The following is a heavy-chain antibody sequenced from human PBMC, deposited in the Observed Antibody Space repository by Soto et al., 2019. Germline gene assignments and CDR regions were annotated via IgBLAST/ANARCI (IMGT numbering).Heavy chain of an antibody. Sequence: SETLSLTCSVSGGSISSGDYYWSWIRQHPGKSLEWIAYIYYSGIIYYNPSLKSRVTMSRDTSKKQFFLNLDSVTAADTAVYYCAREVGEVDYSSSSDAFDIWGQGTMVTV. CDR1: GGSISSGDYY. V-gene: IGHV4-30-4*01. D-gene: IGHD6-6*01. CDR2: IYYSGII. CDR3: AREVGEVDYSSSSDAFDI. J-gene: IGHJ3*02.